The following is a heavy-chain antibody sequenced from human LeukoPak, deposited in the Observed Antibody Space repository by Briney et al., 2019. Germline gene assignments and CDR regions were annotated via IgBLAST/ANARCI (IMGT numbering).Heavy chain of an antibody. CDR3: AKDTPADCSSTSCPLGY. CDR1: GFTFSSYG. V-gene: IGHV3-30*02. D-gene: IGHD2-2*01. J-gene: IGHJ4*02. CDR2: IRYDGSNK. Sequence: GGPLRLSCAASGFTFSSYGMHWVRQAPGKGLEWVAFIRYDGSNKYYADSVKGRFTISRDNSKNTLYLQMNSLRAEDTAVYYCAKDTPADCSSTSCPLGYWGQGTLVTVSS.